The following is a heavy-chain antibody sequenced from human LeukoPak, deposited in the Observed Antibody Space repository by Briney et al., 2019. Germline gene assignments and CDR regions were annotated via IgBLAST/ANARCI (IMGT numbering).Heavy chain of an antibody. Sequence: SETLSLTCTVSGGSISSYYWSWIRQPPGKGLEWIGYIYYSGSTNYNPSLKSRVTISVDTSKNQFSLKLSSVTAADTAVYYCARSYGSGDNWFDPWGQGTLVTVSS. V-gene: IGHV4-59*01. CDR2: IYYSGST. CDR3: ARSYGSGDNWFDP. J-gene: IGHJ5*02. D-gene: IGHD3-10*01. CDR1: GGSISSYY.